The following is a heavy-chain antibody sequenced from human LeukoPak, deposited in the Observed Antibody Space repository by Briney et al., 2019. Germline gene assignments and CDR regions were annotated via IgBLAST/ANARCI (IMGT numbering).Heavy chain of an antibody. J-gene: IGHJ4*02. CDR1: GFSFSYFG. CDR2: IWEDGSNT. V-gene: IGHV3-33*03. D-gene: IGHD2-8*01. Sequence: GKSLRLSCVASGFSFSYFGMHWVRQTPDKGLEWVALIWEDGSNTDYADSVKGRFTVSRDNSKNTPYLQMNSLRAEDAAMYYCAKDRGKGRITNYFDYWGQGALVTVSS. CDR3: AKDRGKGRITNYFDY.